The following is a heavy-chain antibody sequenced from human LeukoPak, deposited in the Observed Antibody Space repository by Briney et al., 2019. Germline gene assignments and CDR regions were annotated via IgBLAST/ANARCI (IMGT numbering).Heavy chain of an antibody. D-gene: IGHD3-22*01. CDR2: IYTSGST. V-gene: IGHV4-61*02. CDR1: GGSISSGSYY. Sequence: PSETLSHTCTVSGGSISSGSYYWSWIRQPAGKGLEWIGRIYTSGSTNYNPSLKSRVTISVDTSKNQFSLKLSSVTAADTAVYYCARDHLTSSGQQSDAFDIWGQGTMVTVSS. CDR3: ARDHLTSSGQQSDAFDI. J-gene: IGHJ3*02.